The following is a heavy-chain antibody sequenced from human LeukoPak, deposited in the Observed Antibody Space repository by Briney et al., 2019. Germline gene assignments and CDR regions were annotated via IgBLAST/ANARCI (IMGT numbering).Heavy chain of an antibody. J-gene: IGHJ5*02. Sequence: SETLSLTCTVSGGSISSYYWSWIRQPPGKGLEWIGEINHSGSTNYNPSLKSRVTISVDTSKNQFSLKLSSVTAADTAVYYCARRQRPYYGSGRVTNWFDPWGQGTLVTVSS. CDR3: ARRQRPYYGSGRVTNWFDP. CDR1: GGSISSYY. V-gene: IGHV4-34*01. CDR2: INHSGST. D-gene: IGHD3-10*01.